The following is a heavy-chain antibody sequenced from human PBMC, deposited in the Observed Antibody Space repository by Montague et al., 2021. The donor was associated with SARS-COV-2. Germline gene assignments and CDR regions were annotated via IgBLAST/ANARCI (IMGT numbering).Heavy chain of an antibody. CDR1: GDSIRSYH. CDR3: TRGRGIAAADDYYYGMDV. Sequence: SETLSLTCTVSGDSIRSYHWTWIRQPPGKGLEWIGRISDSGRTIYNPSLKSRVTISVATSKNQFFLNLRSMVAADTAIYYCTRGRGIAAADDYYYGMDVWGPGTTVTVSS. CDR2: ISDSGRT. V-gene: IGHV4-59*13. D-gene: IGHD6-13*01. J-gene: IGHJ6*02.